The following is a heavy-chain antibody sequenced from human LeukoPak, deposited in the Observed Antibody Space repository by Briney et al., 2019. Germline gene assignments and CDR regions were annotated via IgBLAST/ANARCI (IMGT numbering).Heavy chain of an antibody. Sequence: PRGSLRLSCAASGFTVSSNYMSWVRQAPGKGLEWVSVIYGGGSTYYADSVKGRFTISRDNSKNTLYLQMNSLRAEDTAVYYCARVPTGYSSSWYYYYYMDVWGKGTTVTVSS. J-gene: IGHJ6*03. V-gene: IGHV3-53*01. CDR3: ARVPTGYSSSWYYYYYMDV. D-gene: IGHD6-13*01. CDR2: IYGGGST. CDR1: GFTVSSNY.